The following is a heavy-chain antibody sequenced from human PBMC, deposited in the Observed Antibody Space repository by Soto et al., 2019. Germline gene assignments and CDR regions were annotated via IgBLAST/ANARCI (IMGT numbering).Heavy chain of an antibody. Sequence: QVQLVQSGAEVKKPGSSVKVSCKASGGTFSSYTISWVRQAPGQGLEWMGRIIPILGIANYAQKFQGRVTITADKSTSTAYMELSSLRSEDTAVYYCARDYGDYYYYGMDGWGQGTTVTVSS. D-gene: IGHD4-17*01. J-gene: IGHJ6*02. CDR2: IIPILGIA. CDR3: ARDYGDYYYYGMDG. V-gene: IGHV1-69*08. CDR1: GGTFSSYT.